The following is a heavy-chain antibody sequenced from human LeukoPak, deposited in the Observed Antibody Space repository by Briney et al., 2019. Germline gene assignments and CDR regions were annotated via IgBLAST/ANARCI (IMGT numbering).Heavy chain of an antibody. CDR2: IHSSGST. CDR3: ARDRCEGYCTSFDS. CDR1: GGSISNYY. D-gene: IGHD2-8*01. V-gene: IGHV4-4*07. Sequence: ASETLSLTCTVSGGSISNYYWSWIRQPAGKGLEWIGRIHSSGSTNYNPSLKSRVTISVDKSKNQFSLRLSYVIAADTAVYFCARDRCEGYCTSFDSWGQGTLVTVSS. J-gene: IGHJ5*01.